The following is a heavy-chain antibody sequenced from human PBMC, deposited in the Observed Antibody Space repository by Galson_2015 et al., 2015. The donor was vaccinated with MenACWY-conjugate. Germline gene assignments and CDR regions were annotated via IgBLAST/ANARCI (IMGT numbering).Heavy chain of an antibody. D-gene: IGHD6-13*01. J-gene: IGHJ4*02. V-gene: IGHV3-23*01. CDR3: AFQGAAGTGAVDY. CDR1: GFTFRNYA. CDR2: ISGSGGST. Sequence: SLRLSCAATGFTFRNYAMSWVRQAPGGGPEWVSTISGSGGSTYYADSVKGRFTISRDNSKNTLYLQMNSLRAEDMAIYYCAFQGAAGTGAVDYWGQGTLVIVSS.